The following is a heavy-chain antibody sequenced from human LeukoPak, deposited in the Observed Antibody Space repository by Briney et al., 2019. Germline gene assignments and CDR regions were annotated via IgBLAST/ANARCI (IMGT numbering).Heavy chain of an antibody. Sequence: GGSLRLSCAASGFTLRTNPMSWIRQAPGKGLEWVSAISDTRTYYADAVMGRFTISRDDSKNTVYLQMNSLRAEDTAVYYCVKEHVDRAFTRSFEIWGQGAVATVSS. CDR2: ISDTRT. D-gene: IGHD3-10*01. CDR1: GFTLRTNP. CDR3: VKEHVDRAFTRSFEI. J-gene: IGHJ3*02. V-gene: IGHV3-23*01.